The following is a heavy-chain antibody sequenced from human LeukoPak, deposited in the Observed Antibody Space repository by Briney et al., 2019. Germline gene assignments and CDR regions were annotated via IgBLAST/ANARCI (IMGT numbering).Heavy chain of an antibody. CDR1: GFTFSDYS. J-gene: IGHJ4*02. V-gene: IGHV3-48*04. Sequence: GGSLRLSCAGSGFTFSDYSMNWVRQAPGKGLEWVSYITSSSSTMYYADSVKGRFTISRDNGKNSLYLQMNSLRAEDTAVYYCARGSDHRGYWGQGTLVTVSP. CDR2: ITSSSSTM. CDR3: ARGSDHRGY. D-gene: IGHD2-15*01.